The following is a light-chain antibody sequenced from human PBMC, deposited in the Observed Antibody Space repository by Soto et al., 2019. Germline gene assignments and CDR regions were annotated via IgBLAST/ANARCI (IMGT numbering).Light chain of an antibody. Sequence: EIVLTQSPRTLSLSPGERATLSCRASPSVTYFAWYHQKPGQAPRLLIYAASIRAAGIPDRFSGSGSGTDFTLTITRLEPEDSAMYYCQQYDYSPWTFGQGTRVEIK. V-gene: IGKV3-20*01. CDR2: AAS. CDR3: QQYDYSPWT. CDR1: PSVTY. J-gene: IGKJ1*01.